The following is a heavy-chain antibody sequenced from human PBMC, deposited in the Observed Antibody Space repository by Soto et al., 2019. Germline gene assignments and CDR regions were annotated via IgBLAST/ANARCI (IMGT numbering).Heavy chain of an antibody. CDR2: ISGSGANT. V-gene: IGHV3-23*01. D-gene: IGHD3-10*01. CDR1: GFTFSNYA. J-gene: IGHJ4*02. Sequence: EVQLLESGGGLEQPGGSLRLSCAASGFTFSNYAMNWVRQAPGKGLQWVSGISGSGANTYYADFVKGRFTISRDNSKNTLYQQMNSLRAEDTAVYYCAKDLVYFDSGTYSTLDYWGQGTLVTVSS. CDR3: AKDLVYFDSGTYSTLDY.